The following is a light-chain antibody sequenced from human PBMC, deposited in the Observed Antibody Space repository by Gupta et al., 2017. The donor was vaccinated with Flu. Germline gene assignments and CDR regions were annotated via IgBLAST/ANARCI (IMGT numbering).Light chain of an antibody. CDR2: AAS. J-gene: IGKJ2*01. CDR1: QRISSY. Sequence: PSSLSASVGDRVTITCRASQRISSYLYWYQQQPGKAPKLLIYAASTVKSGVPSSFSGSGYGTDFTLTISRRQPEDFATYYCQQRYYIPSTFGQGTXVEIK. V-gene: IGKV1-39*01. CDR3: QQRYYIPST.